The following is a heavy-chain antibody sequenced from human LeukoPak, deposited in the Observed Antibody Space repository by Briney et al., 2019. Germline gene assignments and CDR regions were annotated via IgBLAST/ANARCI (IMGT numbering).Heavy chain of an antibody. J-gene: IGHJ4*02. D-gene: IGHD2-15*01. CDR2: ISGSGGGT. CDR1: GFTFSSYA. Sequence: GGSLRLSCAASGFTFSSYAMSWVRQAPGKGLEWVSAISGSGGGTNYADTVKGRLTIPRDNSKNMLYLQINSLRAGDTALYYCANQCGGGCSFDYWGQGTLVTVYS. CDR3: ANQCGGGCSFDY. V-gene: IGHV3-23*01.